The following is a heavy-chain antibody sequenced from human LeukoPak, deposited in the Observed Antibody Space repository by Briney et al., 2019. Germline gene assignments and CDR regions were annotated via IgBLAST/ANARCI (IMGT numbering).Heavy chain of an antibody. Sequence: GGSLRLSCAASGFTASSNYMSWVRQAPGKGLEWVSVICSGGSTYYADSVKGRFTISRDNSKNTLYLQMNSLRAEDTAVYYCASPRVVVGYYMDVWGKGTTVTVSS. CDR2: ICSGGST. CDR1: GFTASSNY. D-gene: IGHD2-15*01. J-gene: IGHJ6*03. V-gene: IGHV3-66*02. CDR3: ASPRVVVGYYMDV.